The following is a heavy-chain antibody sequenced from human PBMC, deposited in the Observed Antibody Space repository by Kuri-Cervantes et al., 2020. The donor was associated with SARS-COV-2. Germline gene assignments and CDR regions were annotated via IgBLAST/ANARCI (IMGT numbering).Heavy chain of an antibody. D-gene: IGHD1-14*01. V-gene: IGHV3-30-3*01. CDR1: GFTFNNYD. Sequence: GGSLRLSCAASGFTFNNYDMYWVRQAPGKGLKWVAVISYDGSKKYYADSVKGRFTISRDNSKSTLYLPMYNLRAEDTAVYYCARGLRKYYFDYWGQGTLVTVSS. CDR3: ARGLRKYYFDY. J-gene: IGHJ4*02. CDR2: ISYDGSKK.